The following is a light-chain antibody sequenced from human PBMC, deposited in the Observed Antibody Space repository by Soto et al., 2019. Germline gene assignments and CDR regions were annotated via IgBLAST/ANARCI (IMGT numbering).Light chain of an antibody. CDR1: QSVSSY. Sequence: EVVMTQSPATLSVSPDERATLSCRASQSVSSYLAWYQQKPGQAPRLLIYDASNRAAGIPARFSGSGSGTDFTLTISGLEPEDFAVYYCQQRSKWPPITFGQGTRLEIK. V-gene: IGKV3-11*01. CDR2: DAS. J-gene: IGKJ5*01. CDR3: QQRSKWPPIT.